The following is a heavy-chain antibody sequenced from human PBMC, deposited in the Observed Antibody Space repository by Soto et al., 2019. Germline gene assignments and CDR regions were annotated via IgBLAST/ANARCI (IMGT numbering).Heavy chain of an antibody. CDR2: ITWNSRVL. Sequence: EVQLVESGGRLVQPGRYLRLSCVGTGLNFDDSAMHWVRQAPGKGLEWVSGITWNSRVLAYADSVKGRFTISRDNARNSLYLQMDSLRDEDTALYYCAKGRYDFWSPYYFDSWGQGTLVTVSS. CDR3: AKGRYDFWSPYYFDS. V-gene: IGHV3-9*01. D-gene: IGHD3-3*01. J-gene: IGHJ4*02. CDR1: GLNFDDSA.